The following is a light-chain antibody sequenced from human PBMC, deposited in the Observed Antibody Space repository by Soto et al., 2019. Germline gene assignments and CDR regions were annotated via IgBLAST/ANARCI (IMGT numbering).Light chain of an antibody. CDR2: GAS. CDR3: QQYDNLPPFT. Sequence: EITMTQSPATLSVSPGERATLSCRASQSVSSNLAWYQQKPGQAPRLLIYGASTRATGIPARFSGSGSGTEFTLTISSLQPEDIATYYCQQYDNLPPFTFGQGTRLEIK. V-gene: IGKV3-15*01. J-gene: IGKJ5*01. CDR1: QSVSSN.